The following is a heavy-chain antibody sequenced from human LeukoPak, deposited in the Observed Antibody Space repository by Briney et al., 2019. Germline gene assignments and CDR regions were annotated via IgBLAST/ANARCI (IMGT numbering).Heavy chain of an antibody. CDR2: ISAYNGNT. CDR3: ARDLRVVGRGRDSSGSSGY. V-gene: IGHV1-18*01. D-gene: IGHD3-22*01. Sequence: ASVKVSCEASGYTFTSYGISWVRQAPGQGLEWVGWISAYNGNTNYAQKLKGRVTMTTDTSPSTAYMEMRSLRSDDTAVYYCARDLRVVGRGRDSSGSSGYWGQGTLVTVSS. CDR1: GYTFTSYG. J-gene: IGHJ4*02.